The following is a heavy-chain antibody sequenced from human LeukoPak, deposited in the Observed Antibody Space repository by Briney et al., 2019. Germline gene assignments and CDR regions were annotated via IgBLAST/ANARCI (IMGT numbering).Heavy chain of an antibody. J-gene: IGHJ3*02. D-gene: IGHD3-10*02. Sequence: PGGSLRLSCAASGFTFSSYSMNWVRQAPGKGLEWVSYISSSSSTRYYADSVKGRFTISRDNAKNSLYLQMNSLRAEDTAVYYCARRTMSFAFDIWGQGTMVTVSS. V-gene: IGHV3-48*01. CDR1: GFTFSSYS. CDR3: ARRTMSFAFDI. CDR2: ISSSSSTR.